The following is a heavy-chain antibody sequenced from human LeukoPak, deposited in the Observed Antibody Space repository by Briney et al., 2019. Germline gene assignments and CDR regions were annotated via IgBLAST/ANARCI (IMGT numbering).Heavy chain of an antibody. CDR2: ISYDGSNK. CDR1: GFTFSSYA. D-gene: IGHD3-22*01. Sequence: PGGSLRLSCAASGFTFSSYAMHWVRQAPGKGLEWVAVISYDGSNKYYADSVKGRFTISRDNSKSTLYLQMNSLRAEDTAVYYCARPYDRHQFYYFDYWGQGTLVTVSS. J-gene: IGHJ4*02. CDR3: ARPYDRHQFYYFDY. V-gene: IGHV3-30*04.